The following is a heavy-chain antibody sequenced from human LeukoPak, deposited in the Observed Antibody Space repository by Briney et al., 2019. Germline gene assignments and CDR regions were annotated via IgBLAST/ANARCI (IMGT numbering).Heavy chain of an antibody. CDR3: ARGVAVAGMGWFDP. J-gene: IGHJ5*02. V-gene: IGHV3-11*01. Sequence: GGSLRLSCAASGFTFSNYYMSWIRQAPGKGLEWVAYITSSGSTIYYADSVKGRFTISRDNAKNSLFLQMNSLRAEVTAVYYCARGVAVAGMGWFDPRGQGTLVTVSS. D-gene: IGHD6-19*01. CDR2: ITSSGSTI. CDR1: GFTFSNYY.